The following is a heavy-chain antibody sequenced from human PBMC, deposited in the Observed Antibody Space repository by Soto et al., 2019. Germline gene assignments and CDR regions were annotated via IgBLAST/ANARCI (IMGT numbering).Heavy chain of an antibody. J-gene: IGHJ4*02. CDR3: AKVGLMGAYRKSFFDY. D-gene: IGHD1-26*01. Sequence: QVQLVQSEGGVVQPGGSLRLSCAASGFTFTTFGMHWVRQAPGKGLEWVAFISYDEINQYYADSVKGRFTISRDISKNTLYLQMNNLRPEDSAVYYCAKVGLMGAYRKSFFDYWGQGTLVIVSS. CDR1: GFTFTTFG. V-gene: IGHV3-30*18. CDR2: ISYDEINQ.